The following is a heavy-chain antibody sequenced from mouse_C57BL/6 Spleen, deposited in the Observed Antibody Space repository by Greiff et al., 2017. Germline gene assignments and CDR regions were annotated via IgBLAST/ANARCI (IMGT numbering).Heavy chain of an antibody. CDR2: IWRGGST. J-gene: IGHJ3*01. Sequence: VQLQQSGPGLVQPSQSLSITCTVSGFSLTSYGVHWVRQSPGKGLEWLGVIWRGGSTDYNAAFMSRLSITKDNSKSQVFFKMNSLQADDTAIYYCAKKGNSGYSNSWFAYWGQGTLVTVSA. CDR1: GFSLTSYG. CDR3: AKKGNSGYSNSWFAY. D-gene: IGHD2-5*01. V-gene: IGHV2-5*01.